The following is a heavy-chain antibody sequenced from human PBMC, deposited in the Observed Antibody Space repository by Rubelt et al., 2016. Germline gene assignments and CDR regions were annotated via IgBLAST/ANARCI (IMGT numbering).Heavy chain of an antibody. J-gene: IGHJ4*02. Sequence: WGWIRQPPGKGLEWIGNIYHSGTTYYNPSLRSRATILVDTSKNQFSLKLSSVTAADTAVYYCARDLLVDTAMGPVGYWGQGTLVTVSS. CDR3: ARDLLVDTAMGPVGY. V-gene: IGHV4-38-2*02. CDR2: IYHSGTT. D-gene: IGHD5-18*01.